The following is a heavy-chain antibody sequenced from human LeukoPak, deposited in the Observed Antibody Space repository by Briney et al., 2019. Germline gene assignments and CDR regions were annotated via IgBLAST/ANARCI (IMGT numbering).Heavy chain of an antibody. V-gene: IGHV4-39*01. Sequence: SETLSLTCSVSGDPITNSRFYWGWVRQSPGRGLERIGVIYFSGLTYYNPSLKSPVTLSVDTSRNQFSLKLSSVTAADTAVYYCARRTDGSGSFFFDFWGQGILVSVSS. CDR1: GDPITNSRFY. CDR3: ARRTDGSGSFFFDF. D-gene: IGHD3-10*01. J-gene: IGHJ4*02. CDR2: IYFSGLT.